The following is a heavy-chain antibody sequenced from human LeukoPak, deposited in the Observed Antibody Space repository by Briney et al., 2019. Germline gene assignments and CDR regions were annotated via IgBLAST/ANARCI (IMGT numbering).Heavy chain of an antibody. CDR3: TWMATIFTVDY. D-gene: IGHD5-12*01. CDR2: IRNIRKT. V-gene: IGHV3-15*01. CDR1: EFISSDAW. J-gene: IGHJ4*02. Sequence: PGGSLGSSCAASEFISSDAWMSWVRKAPGRGLEWVGRIRNIRKTGYAQPVQGRFSISRDNSKNPFYLQMNSLRTEDTGMYFCTWMATIFTVDYWGQGTLVTVSS.